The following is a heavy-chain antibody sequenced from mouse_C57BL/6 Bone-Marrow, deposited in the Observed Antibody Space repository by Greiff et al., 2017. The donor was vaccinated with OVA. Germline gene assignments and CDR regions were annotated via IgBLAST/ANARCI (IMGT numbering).Heavy chain of an antibody. CDR1: GFTFNTYA. Sequence: DVKLVESGGGLVQPKGSLKLSCAASGFTFNTYAMHWVRQAPGKGLEWVARIRSKSSNYATYYADSVKDRFTISRDDSQSMLYLQMNNLKTEDTAMYYCVRVPELGRTHYYAMDYWGQGTSVTVSS. CDR3: VRVPELGRTHYYAMDY. J-gene: IGHJ4*01. D-gene: IGHD4-1*01. V-gene: IGHV10-3*01. CDR2: IRSKSSNYAT.